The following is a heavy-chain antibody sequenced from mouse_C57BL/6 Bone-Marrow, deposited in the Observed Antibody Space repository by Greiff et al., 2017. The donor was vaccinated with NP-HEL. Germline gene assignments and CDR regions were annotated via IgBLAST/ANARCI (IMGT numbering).Heavy chain of an antibody. Sequence: VQLQQSGAELVKPGASVKMSCKASGYTFTTYPIEWMKQSHGQCLEWIGNFHPYNDDTKYNEKFKGKATLTVEKSSSTVYLDLSRLTSDDSAVYDGARRSNFDYAMDYWGQGTSVTVSS. CDR1: GYTFTTYP. CDR2: FHPYNDDT. D-gene: IGHD1-1*01. V-gene: IGHV1-47*01. J-gene: IGHJ4*01. CDR3: ARRSNFDYAMDY.